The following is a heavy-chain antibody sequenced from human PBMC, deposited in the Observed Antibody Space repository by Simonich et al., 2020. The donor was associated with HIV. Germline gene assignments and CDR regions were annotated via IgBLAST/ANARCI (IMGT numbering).Heavy chain of an antibody. CDR1: GGSISSSSYY. J-gene: IGHJ4*02. D-gene: IGHD3-3*01. CDR2: IYYRGRT. CDR3: ASCGYDFWSGYYTSPDY. Sequence: QLQLQESGPGLVKPSETLSLTCTVSGGSISSSSYYWGWIRQPPGKGLEWIGSIYYRGRTYYNPSLKSRVTISVDTSKNQVSLKLSSVTAADTAVYYCASCGYDFWSGYYTSPDYWGQGTLVTVSS. V-gene: IGHV4-39*01.